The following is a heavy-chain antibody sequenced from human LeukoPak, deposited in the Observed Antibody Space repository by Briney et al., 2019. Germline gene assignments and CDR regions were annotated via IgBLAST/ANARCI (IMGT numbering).Heavy chain of an antibody. CDR1: GYTFTSYY. CDR2: INPSGGST. CDR3: ARWGTYYDFWSGYQGGYYFDY. Sequence: GASVKVSCKASGYTFTSYYMHWVRQAPGRGLEWMGIINPSGGSTSYAQKFQGRVTMTRDTSTSTVYMELSSLRSEDTAVYYCARWGTYYDFWSGYQGGYYFDYWGQGTLVTVSS. V-gene: IGHV1-46*01. D-gene: IGHD3-3*01. J-gene: IGHJ4*02.